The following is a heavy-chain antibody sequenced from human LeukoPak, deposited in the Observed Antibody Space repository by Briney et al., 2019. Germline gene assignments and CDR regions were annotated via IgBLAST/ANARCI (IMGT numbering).Heavy chain of an antibody. V-gene: IGHV3-7*01. Sequence: PGGSLTLSCAASGFTFSSYCMSWVRQAPGKALEWVANIKQDGSEKYYVDSVKGRFTISRDNAKNSIYLQMNGLTAEDTAVYYCARTYGSGSLDYGGQGTLVTVSS. D-gene: IGHD2-15*01. J-gene: IGHJ4*02. CDR1: GFTFSSYC. CDR3: ARTYGSGSLDY. CDR2: IKQDGSEK.